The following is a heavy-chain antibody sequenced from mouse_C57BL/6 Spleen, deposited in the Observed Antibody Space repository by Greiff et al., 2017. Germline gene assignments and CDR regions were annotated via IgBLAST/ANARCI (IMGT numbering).Heavy chain of an antibody. Sequence: QVQLQQPGAELVMPGASVKLSCKASGYTFTSYWMHWVKQRPGQGLEWIGEIDPSDSYTNYNQKFKGKSTLTVDKSSSTAYMQLSSLTSEDSAVYYCARDGESPYVLYAMDYWGQGTSVTVSS. J-gene: IGHJ4*01. CDR2: IDPSDSYT. CDR1: GYTFTSYW. V-gene: IGHV1-69*01. CDR3: ARDGESPYVLYAMDY. D-gene: IGHD1-1*01.